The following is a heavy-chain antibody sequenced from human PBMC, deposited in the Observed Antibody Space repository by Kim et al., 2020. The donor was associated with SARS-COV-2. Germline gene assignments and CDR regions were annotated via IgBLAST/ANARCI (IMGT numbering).Heavy chain of an antibody. J-gene: IGHJ5*02. D-gene: IGHD6-13*01. V-gene: IGHV3-7*04. Sequence: GRKKNCLDSVTGRFIIPRDTAKNSLFLQMNSLRVEDTAVYYCSRGWATESWGQGTLVTVSS. CDR3: SRGWATES. CDR2: GRKK.